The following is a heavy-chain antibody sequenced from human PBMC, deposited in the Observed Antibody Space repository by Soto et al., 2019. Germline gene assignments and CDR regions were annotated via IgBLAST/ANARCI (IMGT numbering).Heavy chain of an antibody. Sequence: SETLSLTCTVSGGSISSYYWSWIRQPPGKGLEWIGYIYYSGSTNYNPSLKSRVTISVDTSKNQFSLKLSSVTAADTAVYYCARLTRPDSSGYSPGPFDYWGQGTLVTVSS. J-gene: IGHJ4*02. CDR3: ARLTRPDSSGYSPGPFDY. D-gene: IGHD3-22*01. V-gene: IGHV4-59*01. CDR1: GGSISSYY. CDR2: IYYSGST.